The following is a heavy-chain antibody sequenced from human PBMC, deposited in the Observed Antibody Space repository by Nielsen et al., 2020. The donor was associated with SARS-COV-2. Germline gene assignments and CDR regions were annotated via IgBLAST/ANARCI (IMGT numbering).Heavy chain of an antibody. V-gene: IGHV3-11*05. Sequence: GGSLRLSCAASGFTFSDYYMSWIRQAPGKGLEWVSYISSSSYTNYADSVKGRFTISRDNAKNSLYLQMNSLRAEDTALYYCAREGHYDSGSYSNHPTWFDPWGQGTLVTVSS. J-gene: IGHJ5*02. D-gene: IGHD3-10*01. CDR1: GFTFSDYY. CDR3: AREGHYDSGSYSNHPTWFDP. CDR2: ISSSSYT.